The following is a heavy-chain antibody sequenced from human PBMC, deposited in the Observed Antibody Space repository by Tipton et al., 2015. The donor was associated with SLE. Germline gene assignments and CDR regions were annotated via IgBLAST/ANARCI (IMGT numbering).Heavy chain of an antibody. J-gene: IGHJ4*02. D-gene: IGHD6-6*01. CDR3: ARSVPSKYYYDH. V-gene: IGHV3-23*01. CDR2: INGFGDTT. Sequence: SLRLSCEASGFIFPRFAITWFRQAPGKGLEWVSGINGFGDTTFYADSVKGRFTISRDNSRRTLSLQMNSLRAEDTAIYYCARSVPSKYYYDHWGPGSLVTVSS. CDR1: GFIFPRFA.